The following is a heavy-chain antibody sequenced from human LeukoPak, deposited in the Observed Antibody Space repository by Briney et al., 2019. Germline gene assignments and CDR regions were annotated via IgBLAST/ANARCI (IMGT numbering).Heavy chain of an antibody. D-gene: IGHD3-3*01. CDR1: GFIFSDYW. CDR3: ARDASYYDFWSGYESFAFDY. V-gene: IGHV3-7*01. J-gene: IGHJ4*02. CDR2: IRQDESEK. Sequence: GGSLRLSCAASGFIFSDYWMSWVRQAPGKGLEWVANIRQDESEKYYVDSVKGRFTISRDNAKNSLYLQMNSLRAEDTAVYYCARDASYYDFWSGYESFAFDYWGQGTLVTVSS.